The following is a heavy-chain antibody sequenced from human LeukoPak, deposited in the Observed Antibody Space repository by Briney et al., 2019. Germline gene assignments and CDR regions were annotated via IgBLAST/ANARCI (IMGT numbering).Heavy chain of an antibody. CDR3: ARDLKYYDSSGHGGPYYYHYGMDV. CDR2: TYYSGST. V-gene: IGHV4-59*01. D-gene: IGHD3-22*01. CDR1: GGSISSYY. J-gene: IGHJ6*02. Sequence: SETLSLTCSVSGGSISSYYWSWIRQPPGKGLEWIGYTYYSGSTNYNPSLKSRVTISVDTSKNQFSLKLSSVTAADTAVYYCARDLKYYDSSGHGGPYYYHYGMDVWGQGTTVTVSS.